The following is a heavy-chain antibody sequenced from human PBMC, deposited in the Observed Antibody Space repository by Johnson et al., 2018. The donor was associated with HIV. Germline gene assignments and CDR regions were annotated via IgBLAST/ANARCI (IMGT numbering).Heavy chain of an antibody. D-gene: IGHD4-23*01. V-gene: IGHV3-30*04. Sequence: QVQLVESGGGVVQPGRSLRLSCAASGFTFSSYAMHWVRQAPGKGLEWVAVILYDGSKQFYVDSVRGRFTISRDNSKNTLNVQMHSLRVDDTAVYYCAKRATVVSGSPSDACAIWGQGTMVTVSS. J-gene: IGHJ3*02. CDR1: GFTFSSYA. CDR3: AKRATVVSGSPSDACAI. CDR2: ILYDGSKQ.